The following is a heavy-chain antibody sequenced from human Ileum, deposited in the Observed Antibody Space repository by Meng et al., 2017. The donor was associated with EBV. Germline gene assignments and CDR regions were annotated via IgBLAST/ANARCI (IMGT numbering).Heavy chain of an antibody. D-gene: IGHD4-17*01. V-gene: IGHV4-39*01. CDR3: AMGPDYAKTGY. CDR2: ICYTDYT. CDR1: GGSISRSHYC. Sequence: GPRPGLVKLSESLSLTCSVSGGSISRSHYCWGWIRQPPGKGLEWIQSICYTDYTYYNPSLKSRVTISADKSKNQFSLRLNSLTAADTAVYYCAMGPDYAKTGYWGQGTLVTVSS. J-gene: IGHJ4*02.